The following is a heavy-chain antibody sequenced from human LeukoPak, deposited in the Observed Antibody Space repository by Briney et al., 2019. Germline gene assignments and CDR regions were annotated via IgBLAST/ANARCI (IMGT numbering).Heavy chain of an antibody. CDR3: ARVRGSSGSYEYSHYMDV. V-gene: IGHV4-4*07. D-gene: IGHD1-26*01. J-gene: IGHJ6*03. CDR1: GGSISYFY. Sequence: PSETLSLTCTVSGGSISYFYWSWIRQPAGKGLEWIGRIYTSGSPNYNPSLKSRVTMSVDTSKKQFSLKLSSVTAADTAVYYCARVRGSSGSYEYSHYMDVWGKGTTVTISS. CDR2: IYTSGSP.